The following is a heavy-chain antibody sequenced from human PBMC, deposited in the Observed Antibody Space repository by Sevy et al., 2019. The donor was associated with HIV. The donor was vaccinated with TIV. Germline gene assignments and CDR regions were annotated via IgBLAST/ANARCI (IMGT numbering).Heavy chain of an antibody. CDR2: IKQDGSEK. CDR3: ATSGGET. CDR1: GLTFSSYW. Sequence: GGSLRLSCAASGLTFSSYWMNWLRQAPGKGLEWVANIKQDGSEKYYVDSVKGRFTISRDNAKNSLYLEMNTLRAEDTAVYYCATSGGETWGQRTLVTVSS. J-gene: IGHJ5*02. D-gene: IGHD3-16*01. V-gene: IGHV3-7*01.